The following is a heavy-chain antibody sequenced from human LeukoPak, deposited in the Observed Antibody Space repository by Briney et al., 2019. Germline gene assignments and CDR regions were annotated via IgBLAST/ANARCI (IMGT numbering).Heavy chain of an antibody. V-gene: IGHV1-3*01. J-gene: IGHJ4*02. CDR3: ARVQFRWELLHEIDY. CDR1: GYTFTSYA. D-gene: IGHD1-26*01. Sequence: GASVKVSCKASGYTFTSYAMHWVRQAPGQRLEWMGWINAGNGNTKYSQKFQGRVTITRDTSASTAYMELSSLRSDDTAVYYCARVQFRWELLHEIDYWGQGTLVTVSS. CDR2: INAGNGNT.